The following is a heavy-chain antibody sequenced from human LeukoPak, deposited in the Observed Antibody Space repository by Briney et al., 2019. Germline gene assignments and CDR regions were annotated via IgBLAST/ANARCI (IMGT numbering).Heavy chain of an antibody. V-gene: IGHV3-74*01. D-gene: IGHD3-3*01. CDR2: INTDGSST. CDR1: GFTFSSYW. J-gene: IGHJ4*02. CDR3: ARDYDFWSGSRDFDY. Sequence: GGSLRLSCAASGFTFSSYWMHWVRQAPGKGLVWVSRINTDGSSTSYADSVKGRFTISRDNAKNTLYLQMNSLRAEDTAAYYCARDYDFWSGSRDFDYWGQGTLVTVSS.